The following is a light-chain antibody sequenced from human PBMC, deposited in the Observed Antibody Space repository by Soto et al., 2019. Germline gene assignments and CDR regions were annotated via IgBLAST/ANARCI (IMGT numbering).Light chain of an antibody. V-gene: IGLV2-8*01. J-gene: IGLJ3*02. CDR2: EVI. Sequence: QSALTQPPSASGSPGQSVTISCTGSSSDVGGYEYVSWYQQHPGKAPKLIMYEVIKRPSGVPDRFSGSKSGNTASLTISGLQTEDEADYYCCSYAASFWVFGGGTKLTVL. CDR3: CSYAASFWV. CDR1: SSDVGGYEY.